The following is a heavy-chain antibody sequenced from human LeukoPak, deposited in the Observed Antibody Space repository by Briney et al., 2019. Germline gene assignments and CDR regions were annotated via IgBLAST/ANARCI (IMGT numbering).Heavy chain of an antibody. CDR1: GGSISSSSYY. CDR2: VYYSART. V-gene: IGHV4-61*05. D-gene: IGHD2-21*02. CDR3: ARGGGCTGGDCYSDWFDP. J-gene: IGHJ5*02. Sequence: PSETLSLTCTVSGGSISSSSYYWSWIRQPPGKGLEWIGYVYYSARTDYNPSLKSRVSISVDKLKSQFSLKLSSVTAADTGVYFCARGGGCTGGDCYSDWFDPWGPGILVTVSS.